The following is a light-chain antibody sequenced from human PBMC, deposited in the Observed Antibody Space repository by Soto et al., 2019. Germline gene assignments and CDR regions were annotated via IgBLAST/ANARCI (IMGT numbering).Light chain of an antibody. CDR2: WAS. V-gene: IGKV4-1*01. CDR1: QSVLYSSNNNNY. CDR3: QQYYSTLWT. J-gene: IGKJ1*01. Sequence: DIVMTQSPDSLAVSLGERATINCKSSQSVLYSSNNNNYLAWYQQKPGQPPKLLIYWASTRESGVPDRFSGSGYGTDFTLTISSLQAEDVAVYYCQQYYSTLWTFGQGTKVEIK.